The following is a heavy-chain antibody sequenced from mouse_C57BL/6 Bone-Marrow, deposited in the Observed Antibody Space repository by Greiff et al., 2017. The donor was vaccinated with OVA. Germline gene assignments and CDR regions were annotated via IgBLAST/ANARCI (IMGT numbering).Heavy chain of an antibody. Sequence: QVQLQQSGPGLVAPSQSLSITCTVSGFSLTSYGVYWVRQPPGKGLEWLGVIWAGGITNYNSALMSRLSISKDNSKCHVFLKMNSLQTDDTAMDYCARGAMITDYAMDYWGQGTSVTVSS. J-gene: IGHJ4*01. CDR1: GFSLTSYG. V-gene: IGHV2-9*02. CDR3: ARGAMITDYAMDY. CDR2: IWAGGIT. D-gene: IGHD2-4*01.